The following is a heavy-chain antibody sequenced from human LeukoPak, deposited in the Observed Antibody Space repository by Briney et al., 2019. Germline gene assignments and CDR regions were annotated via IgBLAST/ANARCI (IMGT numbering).Heavy chain of an antibody. CDR3: ARLTGYSSGWYYYFDY. V-gene: IGHV4-39*01. J-gene: IGHJ4*02. CDR1: GGSISSSSYY. CDR2: IYYSGST. Sequence: PSETLSLTCTVSGGSISSSSYYWGWIRQPPGKGLEWTGSIYYSGSTYYNPSLKSRVTISVDTSKNQFSLKLSSVTAADTAVYYCARLTGYSSGWYYYFDYWGQGTLVTVSS. D-gene: IGHD6-19*01.